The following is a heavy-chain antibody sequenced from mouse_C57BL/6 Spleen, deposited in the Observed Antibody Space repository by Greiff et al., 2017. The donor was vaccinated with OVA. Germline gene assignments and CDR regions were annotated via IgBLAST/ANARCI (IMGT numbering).Heavy chain of an antibody. CDR1: GYSITSGYY. CDR2: ISYDGSN. CDR3: ARVITTVVVDY. V-gene: IGHV3-6*01. Sequence: EVKLEESGPGLVKPSQSLSLTCSVTGYSITSGYYWNWIRQFPGNKLEWMGYISYDGSNNYNPSLKNRISITRDTSKNQFFLKLNSVTTEDTATYYCARVITTVVVDYWGQGTTLTVSS. D-gene: IGHD1-1*01. J-gene: IGHJ2*01.